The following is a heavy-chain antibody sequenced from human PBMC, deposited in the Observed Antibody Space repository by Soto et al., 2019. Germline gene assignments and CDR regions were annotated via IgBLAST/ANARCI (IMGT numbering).Heavy chain of an antibody. CDR1: GFTFGDYA. J-gene: IGHJ3*02. D-gene: IGHD6-19*01. V-gene: IGHV3-49*04. CDR2: IRSKAYGGTT. Sequence: PGGSLRLSCTASGFTFGDYAMSWVRQAPGKGLEWVGFIRSKAYGGTTEYAASVKGRFTISRDDSKSIAYLQMNSLKTEDTAVNYCTRTSVAFDAFDIWGQGTMVTVSS. CDR3: TRTSVAFDAFDI.